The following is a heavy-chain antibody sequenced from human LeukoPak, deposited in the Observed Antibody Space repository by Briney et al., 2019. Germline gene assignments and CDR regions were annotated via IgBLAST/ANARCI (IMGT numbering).Heavy chain of an antibody. CDR1: GFTFSSYA. Sequence: GGSLRLSCAASGFTFSSYAMIWVRQAPGKGLEWVSAISGSGGSTYYADSVKGRFTISRDNSKNTLYLQMNSLKAEDTAVYYCAKSLRSTRQFDFWDQGTLVTVPS. CDR3: AKSLRSTRQFDF. D-gene: IGHD5/OR15-5a*01. V-gene: IGHV3-23*01. CDR2: ISGSGGST. J-gene: IGHJ4*02.